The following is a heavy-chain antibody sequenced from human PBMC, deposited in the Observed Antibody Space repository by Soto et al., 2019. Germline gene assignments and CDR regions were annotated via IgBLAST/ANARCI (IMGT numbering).Heavy chain of an antibody. CDR1: GLTFSSYS. CDR2: ISSSSYI. D-gene: IGHD6-6*01. J-gene: IGHJ6*02. CDR3: ARDRDYSSSWGYYYGMDV. Sequence: SLRLSCAASGLTFSSYSMNWVRQAPGKGLEWVSSISSSSYIHYADSVKGRFTVSRDNAKNSVYLQMNSLRAEDTAVYYCARDRDYSSSWGYYYGMDVWGQGTTVTVSS. V-gene: IGHV3-21*04.